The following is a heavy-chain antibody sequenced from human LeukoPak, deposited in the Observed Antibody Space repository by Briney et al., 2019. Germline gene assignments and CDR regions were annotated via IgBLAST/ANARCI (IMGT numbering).Heavy chain of an antibody. V-gene: IGHV3-9*01. Sequence: PGRSLRLSCAASGFTFDDYAMHWVRQTPGKGLEWVSGISWNSGSIGYADSVKGRFTISRDNAKNSLYLQMNSLRPGDTALYYCAKDCGGDCYHEDAFDIWGQGTMVTVSS. J-gene: IGHJ3*02. CDR2: ISWNSGSI. CDR1: GFTFDDYA. CDR3: AKDCGGDCYHEDAFDI. D-gene: IGHD2-21*02.